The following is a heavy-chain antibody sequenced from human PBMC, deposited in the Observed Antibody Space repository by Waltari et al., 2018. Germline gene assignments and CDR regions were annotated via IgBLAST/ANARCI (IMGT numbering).Heavy chain of an antibody. J-gene: IGHJ6*02. CDR3: ACGGVVIIGPYYYYGMDV. CDR2: IIPIFGTA. V-gene: IGHV1-69*08. Sequence: QVQLVQSGAEVKKPGSSVKVSCKASGGTFSSYAISWVRQAPGQGLEWMGRIIPIFGTANYAQKFQGRVTITADKSTSTAYMELSSLRSEDTAVYYCACGGVVIIGPYYYYGMDVWCQGTTVTVSS. CDR1: GGTFSSYA. D-gene: IGHD3-3*01.